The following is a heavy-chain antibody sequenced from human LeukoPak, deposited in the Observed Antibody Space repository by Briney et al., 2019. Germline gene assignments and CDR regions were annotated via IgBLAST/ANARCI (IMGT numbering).Heavy chain of an antibody. J-gene: IGHJ4*02. CDR1: GFTFSNAW. CDR2: IKRKSDGGTT. CDR3: TTAVRVTGFDY. Sequence: GGSLRLSCAASGFTFSNAWMSRVRQALGKGLEWVGHIKRKSDGGTTDYAAPVKGRFTISRDDSKNTLYLQMNSLKTEDTAVYYCTTAVRVTGFDYWGQGTLVTVSS. V-gene: IGHV3-15*01. D-gene: IGHD2-21*02.